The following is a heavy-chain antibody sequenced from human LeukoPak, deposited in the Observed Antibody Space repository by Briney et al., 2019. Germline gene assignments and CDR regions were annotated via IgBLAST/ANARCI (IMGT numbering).Heavy chain of an antibody. CDR3: ARSRDGYNLDY. CDR1: VGSIGSYY. J-gene: IGHJ4*02. CDR2: IYTSGST. V-gene: IGHV4-59*01. Sequence: PSETLSLTCTVSVGSIGSYYWTWIRQPPGKGLEWIGYIYTSGSTNYNPSLKSRVTISVDTSKNQFSLKLSSVTAADTAVYYCARSRDGYNLDYWGQGTLVTVSS. D-gene: IGHD5-24*01.